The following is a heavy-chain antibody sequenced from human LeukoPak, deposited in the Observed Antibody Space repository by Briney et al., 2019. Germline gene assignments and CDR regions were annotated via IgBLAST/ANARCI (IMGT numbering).Heavy chain of an antibody. J-gene: IGHJ3*02. V-gene: IGHV3-33*01. D-gene: IGHD2-15*01. Sequence: GGSLRLSCAASGFTFSSYGMEWVRQAAGKWREWVAFIWYDGSNKYYADSVEGRFTISRDNSKNTLYMQMNRLRGEDTAVYYCARALVRGGTLDAFDIWGQGTMVTVSS. CDR2: IWYDGSNK. CDR1: GFTFSSYG. CDR3: ARALVRGGTLDAFDI.